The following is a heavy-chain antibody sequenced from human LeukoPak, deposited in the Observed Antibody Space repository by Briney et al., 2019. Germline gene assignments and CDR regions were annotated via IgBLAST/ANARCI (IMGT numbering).Heavy chain of an antibody. V-gene: IGHV1-46*01. Sequence: VASVKVSCKASGYTFTSYYMHWVRQAPGQGLEWMGIINPSGGSTTYAQKFQGRVTMTRDTSTSTVYMELSSLRSEDTAVYYCARAYYHVSSDYYFPLDYWGQGTLVTVSS. CDR2: INPSGGST. CDR1: GYTFTSYY. D-gene: IGHD3-22*01. J-gene: IGHJ4*02. CDR3: ARAYYHVSSDYYFPLDY.